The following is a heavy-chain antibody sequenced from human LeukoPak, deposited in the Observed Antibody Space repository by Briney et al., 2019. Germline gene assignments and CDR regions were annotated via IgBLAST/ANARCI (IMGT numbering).Heavy chain of an antibody. Sequence: ASVKVSCKASGYTFTSYGISWVRQAPGQGLEWMGWISAYNGNTNYAQKLQGRVTMTTDTSTSTAYMELRSLRSDDTAVYYCAREYCSGSSCPGGWWFDPWGQGTLVTVSS. J-gene: IGHJ5*02. CDR3: AREYCSGSSCPGGWWFDP. CDR1: GYTFTSYG. D-gene: IGHD2-15*01. V-gene: IGHV1-18*01. CDR2: ISAYNGNT.